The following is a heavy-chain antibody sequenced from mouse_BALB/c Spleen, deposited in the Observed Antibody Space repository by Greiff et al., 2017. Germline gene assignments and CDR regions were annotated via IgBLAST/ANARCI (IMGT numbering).Heavy chain of an antibody. CDR2: IDPENGDT. Sequence: VQLKESGAELVRSGASVKLSCTASGFNIKDYYMHWVKQRPEQGLEWIGWIDPENGDTEYAPKFQGKATMTADTSSNTAYLQLSSLTSEDTAVYYCNAPPYYGSSSWFAYWGQGTLVTVSA. CDR3: NAPPYYGSSSWFAY. D-gene: IGHD1-1*01. CDR1: GFNIKDYY. J-gene: IGHJ3*01. V-gene: IGHV14-4*02.